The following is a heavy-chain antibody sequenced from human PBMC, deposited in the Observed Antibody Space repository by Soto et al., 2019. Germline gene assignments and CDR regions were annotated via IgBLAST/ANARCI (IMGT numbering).Heavy chain of an antibody. Sequence: ASVKVSCKAPRYTFTGYYMHWVRQAPGQGLEWMGWINPNSGGTNYAQKFQGRVTMTRDTSISTAYMELSRLRSDDTAVYYCARERNWSDEPDAFDIWGQGTMVTVSS. J-gene: IGHJ3*02. CDR2: INPNSGGT. CDR1: RYTFTGYY. D-gene: IGHD1-1*01. V-gene: IGHV1-2*02. CDR3: ARERNWSDEPDAFDI.